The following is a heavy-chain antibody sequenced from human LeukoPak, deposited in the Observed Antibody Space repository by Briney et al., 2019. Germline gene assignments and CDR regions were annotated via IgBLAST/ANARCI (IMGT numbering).Heavy chain of an antibody. CDR3: VKVAVTLDY. CDR2: ITDTGGGT. D-gene: IGHD2-21*02. Sequence: GGSLRLSCSASGFPFSISAMHWVRQAPGKGLEYVSAITDTGGGTYYADSVKGRFTISRDNSKNTLYLQMSSLRPEDTAVYYCVKVAVTLDYWGQGTLVTVSS. V-gene: IGHV3-64D*09. J-gene: IGHJ4*02. CDR1: GFPFSISA.